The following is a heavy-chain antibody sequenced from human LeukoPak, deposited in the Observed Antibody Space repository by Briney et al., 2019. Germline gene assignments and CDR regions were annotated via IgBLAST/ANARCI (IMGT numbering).Heavy chain of an antibody. CDR2: ISGSGGST. CDR1: GFTFDDYA. D-gene: IGHD6-6*01. CDR3: AYDSSSARRFDY. V-gene: IGHV3-23*01. J-gene: IGHJ4*02. Sequence: GGSLRLSCAASGFTFDDYAMHWVRQAPGKGLEWVSAISGSGGSTYYADSVKGRFTISRDNSKNTLYLQMNSLRAEDTAVYYCAYDSSSARRFDYWGQGTLVTVSS.